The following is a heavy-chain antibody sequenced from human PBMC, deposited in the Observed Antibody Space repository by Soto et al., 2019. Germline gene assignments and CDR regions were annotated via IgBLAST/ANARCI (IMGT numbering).Heavy chain of an antibody. CDR1: GGSISSGGYY. CDR3: ARDSSHRRDLVDY. V-gene: IGHV4-31*03. CDR2: IYYSGST. Sequence: TSETLSLTCTVSGGSISSGGYYWSWIRQHPGKGLEWIGYIYYSGSTYYNPSLKSRVTISVDTSKNQFSLKLSSVTAADTAVYYCARDSSHRRDLVDYWGQGTLVTVSS. J-gene: IGHJ4*02. D-gene: IGHD6-13*01.